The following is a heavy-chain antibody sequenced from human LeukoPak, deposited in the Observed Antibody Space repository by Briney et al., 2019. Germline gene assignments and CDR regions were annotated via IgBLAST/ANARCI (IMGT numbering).Heavy chain of an antibody. V-gene: IGHV1-2*06. D-gene: IGHD3-22*01. CDR1: GYTFTGYY. CDR3: ARAGYYYDSSGYYYVGVDY. CDR2: INPNSGGT. J-gene: IGHJ4*02. Sequence: ASVKVSCKASGYTFTGYYMHWVRQAPGQGLEWMGRINPNSGGTNYAQKFQGRFTMTRDTSNSTAYMELSRLRSDDTAVYYCARAGYYYDSSGYYYVGVDYWGQGTLVTVSS.